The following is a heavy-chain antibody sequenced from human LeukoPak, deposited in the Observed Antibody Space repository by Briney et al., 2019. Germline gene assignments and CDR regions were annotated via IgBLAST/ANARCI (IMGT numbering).Heavy chain of an antibody. CDR1: GFTFRSYW. J-gene: IGHJ4*02. Sequence: GGSLRLLCAASGFTFRSYWMHWVRQDPGKGLVEVSHIHSDGSSTSYTDSLQGRFTISRDNAKNTLYLQMNSLRAEDTAVYYCARHNYGYDYWGQGTLATVSS. CDR3: ARHNYGYDY. V-gene: IGHV3-74*01. CDR2: IHSDGSST. D-gene: IGHD3-10*01.